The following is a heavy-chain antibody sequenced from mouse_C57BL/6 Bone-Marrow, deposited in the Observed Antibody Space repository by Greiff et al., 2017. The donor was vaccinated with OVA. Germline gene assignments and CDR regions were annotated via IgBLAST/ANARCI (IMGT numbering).Heavy chain of an antibody. CDR3: TSTSITFYAMDY. CDR1: GFNIKDDY. CDR2: IDPENGDT. J-gene: IGHJ4*01. D-gene: IGHD1-1*01. Sequence: EVKLMESGAELVRPGASVKLSCTASGFNIKDDYMHWVKQRPEQGLEWIGWIDPENGDTEYASKFQGKATITADTSSNTAYLQLSSLTSEDTAVYYCTSTSITFYAMDYWGQGTSVTVSS. V-gene: IGHV14-4*01.